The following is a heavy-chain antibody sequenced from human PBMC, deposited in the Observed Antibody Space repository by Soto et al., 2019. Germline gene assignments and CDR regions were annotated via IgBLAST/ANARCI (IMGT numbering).Heavy chain of an antibody. Sequence: QVQLQESGPGLVKPSETLSLTCTVSGGSISSYYWSWIRQPPGKGLEWIGYIYYSGSTNYNPSLNSRVTRSVDTSKNQFPLKLSSVTAADTAVYYCARSGGYCSGGSCPYPCYYYYGMDVWGQGTTVTVSS. D-gene: IGHD2-15*01. CDR3: ARSGGYCSGGSCPYPCYYYYGMDV. J-gene: IGHJ6*02. CDR1: GGSISSYY. V-gene: IGHV4-59*01. CDR2: IYYSGST.